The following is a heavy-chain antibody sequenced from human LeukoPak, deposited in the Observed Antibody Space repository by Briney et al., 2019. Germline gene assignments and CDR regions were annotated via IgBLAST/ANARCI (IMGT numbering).Heavy chain of an antibody. Sequence: GGSLRLSCAASGFTFSKYAMSWVRQAPGKRLEWVSAISGSGASTYYADSVKGRFTISRDNSKNTLYLQMSSLRAEDTAVYSCTKDVGNYHHAYWGQGTLVTVSS. CDR1: GFTFSKYA. CDR2: ISGSGAST. J-gene: IGHJ4*02. D-gene: IGHD1-7*01. V-gene: IGHV3-23*01. CDR3: TKDVGNYHHAY.